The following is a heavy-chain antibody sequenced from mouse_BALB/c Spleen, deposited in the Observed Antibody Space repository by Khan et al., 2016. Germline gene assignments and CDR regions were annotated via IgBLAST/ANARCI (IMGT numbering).Heavy chain of an antibody. J-gene: IGHJ4*01. V-gene: IGHV1S136*01. Sequence: VQLKESGPELVKPGASVKMSCKASGYTFTSYVMHWVKQKPGQGLEWIGYINPYNDGTKYNEKFKGKATLTSVKSSSTAYLQLSSLNSEDAAVYSWARDDYARDYWGQGTSVTV. CDR2: INPYNDGT. CDR1: GYTFTSYV. CDR3: ARDDYARDY.